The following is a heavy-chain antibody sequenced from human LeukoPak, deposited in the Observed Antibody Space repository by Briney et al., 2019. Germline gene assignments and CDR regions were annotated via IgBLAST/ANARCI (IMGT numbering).Heavy chain of an antibody. Sequence: ASVQVSRTVSGSTLTELSMHWVRQAPGKGLARMRGFDPEDGETIYAQKFQGRVTMTEDTSTDTAYMELSSLRSEDTAVYYCATDGGVALHYFDYWGQGTLVTVSS. D-gene: IGHD2-8*02. CDR3: ATDGGVALHYFDY. V-gene: IGHV1-24*01. CDR2: FDPEDGET. CDR1: GSTLTELS. J-gene: IGHJ4*02.